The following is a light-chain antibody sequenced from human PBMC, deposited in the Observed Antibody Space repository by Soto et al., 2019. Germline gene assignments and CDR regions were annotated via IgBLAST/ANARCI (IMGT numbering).Light chain of an antibody. J-gene: IGLJ1*01. V-gene: IGLV2-11*01. CDR2: NVT. Sequence: QSVLTQPRSVSGSPGQSFTISCTLTNIDLGRYNFVSWYQQHPGKAPKLMVYNVTERASGVPDRFSGSKSANTASLTISGLQAEDEADYSCCSYADNFSYVFGTGTKVTVL. CDR1: NIDLGRYNF. CDR3: CSYADNFSYV.